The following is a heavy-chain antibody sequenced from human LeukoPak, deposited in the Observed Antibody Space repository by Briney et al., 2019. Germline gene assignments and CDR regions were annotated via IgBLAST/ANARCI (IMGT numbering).Heavy chain of an antibody. J-gene: IGHJ4*02. V-gene: IGHV3-23*01. CDR2: IGGGDDI. CDR3: VKDATPWNSIWDYFDF. Sequence: GGSLRLSCAASGFTFNTYAMSWVRQAPGRGLEWVSGIGGGDDIHYADSVKGRFTVSRDDFKNTLYLQMNSLRAEDTAIYYCVKDATPWNSIWDYFDFWGQGTLVTVSS. CDR1: GFTFNTYA. D-gene: IGHD1-7*01.